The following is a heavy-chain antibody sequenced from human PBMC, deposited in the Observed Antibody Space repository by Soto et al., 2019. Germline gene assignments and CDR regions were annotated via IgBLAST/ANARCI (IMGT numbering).Heavy chain of an antibody. CDR1: GFAYSSYT. V-gene: IGHV3-21*01. D-gene: IGHD6-19*01. Sequence: LRLSCAASGFAYSSYTMNWVRQAPGKGLEGVSSINSNTAYRYYADSVKDRFTISRDNARNSSSLQVNSLRTKDKAVYYCARGCSVTYRETFVRWGHGTLVT. J-gene: IGHJ4*01. CDR2: INSNTAYR. CDR3: ARGCSVTYRETFVR.